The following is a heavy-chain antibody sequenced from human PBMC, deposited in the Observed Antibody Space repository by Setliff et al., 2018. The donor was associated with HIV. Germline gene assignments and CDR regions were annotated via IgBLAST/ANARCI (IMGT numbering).Heavy chain of an antibody. V-gene: IGHV4-34*01. D-gene: IGHD4-17*01. CDR1: GDGFTGYF. J-gene: IGHJ5*02. CDR2: INRNGIT. Sequence: PSETLSLTCSVYGDGFTGYFWSWIRQSPGKGLEWLGEINRNGITYSIPSLRGRLSISIDTSRNQFSLRLTSLIAADTAVYYYARGGSAWNMPRGDYANWFDPWGQGTLLTVSS. CDR3: ARGGSAWNMPRGDYANWFDP.